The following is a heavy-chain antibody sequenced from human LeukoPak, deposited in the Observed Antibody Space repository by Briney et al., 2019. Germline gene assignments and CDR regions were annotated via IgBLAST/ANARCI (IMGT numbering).Heavy chain of an antibody. J-gene: IGHJ6*02. CDR1: GYTFTSYG. V-gene: IGHV1-18*01. D-gene: IGHD5-18*01. CDR2: ISAYNGNT. CDR3: ARVDGNVDTAMVTPYYYGMDV. Sequence: GASVKVSCKASGYTFTSYGISWVRQAPGQGLEWMGWISAYNGNTNYAQKLQGRVTMTTDTSTSTAYMELRSLRSDDTAVYYCARVDGNVDTAMVTPYYYGMDVWGQGTTVTVSS.